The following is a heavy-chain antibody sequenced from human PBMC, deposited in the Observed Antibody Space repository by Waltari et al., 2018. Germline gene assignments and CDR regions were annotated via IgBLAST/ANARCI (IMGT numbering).Heavy chain of an antibody. Sequence: QLQLQESGSGLVKPSQTLSLTCAVSGGSISSGGYSWSWIRQPPGKGLEWIGYIYHSGSTYYNPSLKSRVTISVDRAKNQFSLKLSSVTAADTAVYYCARDSGSLPPFLEYWGQGTLVTVSS. D-gene: IGHD1-26*01. J-gene: IGHJ4*02. CDR1: GGSISSGGYS. CDR3: ARDSGSLPPFLEY. V-gene: IGHV4-30-2*01. CDR2: IYHSGST.